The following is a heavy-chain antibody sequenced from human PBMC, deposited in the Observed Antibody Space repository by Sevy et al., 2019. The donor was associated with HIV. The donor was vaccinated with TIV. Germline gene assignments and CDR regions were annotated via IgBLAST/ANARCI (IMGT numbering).Heavy chain of an antibody. V-gene: IGHV1-2*02. CDR1: GYTFTGYY. CDR3: ARGVYGSGTYLNDY. D-gene: IGHD3-10*01. Sequence: ASVKVSCKASGYTFTGYYVHWVRRAPGQGLEWMGWINPSSGGTNYGQKFHGRVTMTRDTSITIAYMGLNSLGSDDTAVYYCARGVYGSGTYLNDYWGQGTLVTVSS. J-gene: IGHJ4*02. CDR2: INPSSGGT.